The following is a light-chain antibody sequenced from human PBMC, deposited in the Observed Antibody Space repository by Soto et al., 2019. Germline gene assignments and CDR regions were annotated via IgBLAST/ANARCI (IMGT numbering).Light chain of an antibody. J-gene: IGKJ1*01. Sequence: DIQMTQSPSTLSGSVGDRVTITCRASQTISSWLAWYQQKPGKAPKLLIYKASTLKSGVPSRFSGSGSGTEVTLTISSLHPNDCATYYCQHYSSYSEAFGQGTKVELK. CDR3: QHYSSYSEA. V-gene: IGKV1-5*03. CDR1: QTISSW. CDR2: KAS.